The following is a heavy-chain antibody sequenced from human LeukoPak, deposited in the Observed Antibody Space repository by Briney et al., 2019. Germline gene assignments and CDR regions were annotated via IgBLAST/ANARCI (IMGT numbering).Heavy chain of an antibody. CDR1: GFTFSDYY. CDR3: TTDQGSRGSRGLWYSGSPNAFDI. D-gene: IGHD1-26*01. J-gene: IGHJ3*02. Sequence: GGSLRLSCAASGFTFSDYYMSWIRQAPGKGLEWVSYISSSGSTIYYADSVKGRFTISRDNAKNSLYLQMNSLRAEDTAVYYCTTDQGSRGSRGLWYSGSPNAFDIWGQGTMVTVSS. V-gene: IGHV3-11*01. CDR2: ISSSGSTI.